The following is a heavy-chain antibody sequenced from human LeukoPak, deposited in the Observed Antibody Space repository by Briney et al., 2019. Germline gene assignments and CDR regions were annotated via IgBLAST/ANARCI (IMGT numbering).Heavy chain of an antibody. Sequence: ASVKVSCKASGYTFTCYDINWVRQATGQGLEWTGWMNPNSGNTGYAQKFQGRVTITRNTSISTAYMELSSLRSEDTAVYYCALRYCSGGSCYSFDYWGQGTLVTVSS. J-gene: IGHJ4*02. D-gene: IGHD2-15*01. V-gene: IGHV1-8*03. CDR2: MNPNSGNT. CDR3: ALRYCSGGSCYSFDY. CDR1: GYTFTCYD.